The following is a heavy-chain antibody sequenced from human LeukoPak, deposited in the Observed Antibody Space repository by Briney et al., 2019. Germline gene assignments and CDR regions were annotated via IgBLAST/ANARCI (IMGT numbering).Heavy chain of an antibody. D-gene: IGHD3-3*01. CDR1: GFTFSSYS. Sequence: PGGSLRLSCAASGFTFSSYSMNWVRQAPGKGLEWVSSISSSSSYIYYADSVKGRFTISRNNAKNSLYLQMNSLRAEDTAVYYCLPEDDFWTDLPANNWFDPWGQGTLVTVSS. CDR3: LPEDDFWTDLPANNWFDP. V-gene: IGHV3-21*01. CDR2: ISSSSSYI. J-gene: IGHJ5*02.